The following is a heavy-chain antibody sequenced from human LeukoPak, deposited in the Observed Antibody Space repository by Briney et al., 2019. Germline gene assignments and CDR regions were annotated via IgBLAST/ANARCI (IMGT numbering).Heavy chain of an antibody. D-gene: IGHD2-15*01. CDR2: INHSGST. J-gene: IGHJ6*03. CDR1: GGSFSGYY. V-gene: IGHV4-34*01. CDR3: ARPWRPTSDCSGGSCYRPYYYYYMDV. Sequence: SETLSLTCAVYGGSFSGYYWSWIRQPPGKGLEWIGEINHSGSTNYNPSLKSRVTISVDTSKNQFSLKLSSVTAADTAVYYWARPWRPTSDCSGGSCYRPYYYYYMDVWGKGTTVTVSS.